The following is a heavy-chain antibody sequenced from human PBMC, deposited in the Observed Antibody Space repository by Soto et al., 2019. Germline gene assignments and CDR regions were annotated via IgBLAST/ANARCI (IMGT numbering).Heavy chain of an antibody. V-gene: IGHV4-61*01. D-gene: IGHD2-21*01. J-gene: IGHJ5*02. CDR3: ARERGDSHWIDP. CDR1: GGSVSSESYY. Sequence: SETLSLTCSVSGGSVSSESYYWSWIRQTPGKGLEWIGNVENSGSTKYNPSLKSRVTISVDTSKNQFSLKLSSVTGADTAVYYCARERGDSHWIDPWGQGTLVTVSS. CDR2: VENSGST.